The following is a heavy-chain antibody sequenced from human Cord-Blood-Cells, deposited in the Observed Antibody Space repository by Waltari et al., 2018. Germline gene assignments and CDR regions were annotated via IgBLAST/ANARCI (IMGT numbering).Heavy chain of an antibody. V-gene: IGHV3-23*04. CDR1: GFTFSSYA. Sequence: VQLVESGGGLVQPGGSLRLSCAASGFTFSSYAMRWVHQAPGKGVEWVSAISGSGGSTYYAASGKGRLTISRDNSKNTLYLQMNSLRAEDTAVYYCAKGEGSGSYYYYYYYMDVWGKGTTVTVSS. D-gene: IGHD3-10*01. CDR3: AKGEGSGSYYYYYYYMDV. J-gene: IGHJ6*03. CDR2: ISGSGGST.